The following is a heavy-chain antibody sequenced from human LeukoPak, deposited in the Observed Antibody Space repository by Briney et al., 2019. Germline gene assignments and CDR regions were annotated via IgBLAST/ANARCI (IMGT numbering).Heavy chain of an antibody. CDR3: ARRSSGSYPYYYFDF. J-gene: IGHJ4*02. CDR2: IDYSGST. V-gene: IGHV4-39*01. D-gene: IGHD1-26*01. Sequence: SETLSLTCTVSGGSVSSSSYYWGWIRQPPGKGLEWIGSIDYSGSTYYNPSLKSRVTISVDTTKNQFSLKLSSVTAADTAVYYCARRSSGSYPYYYFDFWGQGTLVTVSS. CDR1: GGSVSSSSYY.